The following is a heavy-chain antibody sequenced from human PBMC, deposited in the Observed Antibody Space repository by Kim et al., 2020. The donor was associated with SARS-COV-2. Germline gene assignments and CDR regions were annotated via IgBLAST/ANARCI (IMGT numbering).Heavy chain of an antibody. J-gene: IGHJ6*02. CDR2: ISSSSSYI. V-gene: IGHV3-21*01. Sequence: GGSLRLSCAASGFTFSSYSMNWVRQAPGKGLEWVSSISSSSSYIYYADSVKGRFTISRDNAKNSLYLQMNSLRAEDTAVYYCARDGAQGQQLPHYYYYYGMDVWGQGTTVTVSS. CDR3: ARDGAQGQQLPHYYYYYGMDV. D-gene: IGHD6-13*01. CDR1: GFTFSSYS.